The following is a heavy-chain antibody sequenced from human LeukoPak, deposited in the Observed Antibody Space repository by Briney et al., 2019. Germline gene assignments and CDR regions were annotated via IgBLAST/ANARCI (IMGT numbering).Heavy chain of an antibody. CDR2: IIPILGIA. V-gene: IGHV1-69*02. D-gene: IGHD1-26*01. CDR3: TRVSVVGATPFDP. J-gene: IGHJ5*02. CDR1: GGTFSSYT. Sequence: SVKVSCKASGGTFSSYTISWVRQAPGQGLEWMGRIIPILGIANYAQKFQGRVTITADKSTSTAYMELSSLRSEDTAVYYCTRVSVVGATPFDPWGQGTLVTVSS.